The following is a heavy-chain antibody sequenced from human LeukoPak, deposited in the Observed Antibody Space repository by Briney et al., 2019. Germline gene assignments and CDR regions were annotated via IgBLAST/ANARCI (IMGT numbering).Heavy chain of an antibody. Sequence: GGSLRLSCAASGFMVNSKYMTWVRQASGKGLEWVSVIYTGGYTNYADSVKGRFTISRDFSQNTLYLQMNSLRVEDTAVYFCARGGSTWDWYFDLWGRGTLVTVSS. CDR1: GFMVNSKY. CDR2: IYTGGYT. D-gene: IGHD6-13*01. CDR3: ARGGSTWDWYFDL. J-gene: IGHJ2*01. V-gene: IGHV3-53*01.